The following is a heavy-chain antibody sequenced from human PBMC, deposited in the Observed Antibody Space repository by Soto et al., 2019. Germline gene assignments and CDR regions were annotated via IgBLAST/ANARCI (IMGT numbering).Heavy chain of an antibody. CDR2: ISGSGGST. CDR1: GFTFSSYA. Sequence: GGSLRLSCAASGFTFSSYAMSWVRQAPGKGLEWVSAISGSGGSTYYADSVKGRFTISRDNSKNTLYLQMNSLRAEDTAVYYCAKGYYYDSSGYLVYWGQGTLVTVSS. J-gene: IGHJ4*02. V-gene: IGHV3-23*01. D-gene: IGHD3-22*01. CDR3: AKGYYYDSSGYLVY.